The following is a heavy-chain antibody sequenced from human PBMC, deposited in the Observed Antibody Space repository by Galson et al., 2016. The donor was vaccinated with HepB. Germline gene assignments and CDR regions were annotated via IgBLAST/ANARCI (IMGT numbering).Heavy chain of an antibody. CDR3: ARDRVWGSYGI. J-gene: IGHJ3*02. Sequence: SVKVSCKASGYIFTNYAISWVRQAPGQGLEWMGWISAYNGNTNYAQKLQGRVTMTTDTSTSTAYMELRSLRSDDTAVYYCARDRVWGSYGIWGQGTMVTVSS. CDR1: GYIFTNYA. V-gene: IGHV1-18*04. CDR2: ISAYNGNT. D-gene: IGHD3-16*01.